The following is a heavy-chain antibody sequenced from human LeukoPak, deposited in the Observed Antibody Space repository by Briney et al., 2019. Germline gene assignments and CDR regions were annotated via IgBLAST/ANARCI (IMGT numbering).Heavy chain of an antibody. Sequence: GGSLRLSCAASGFTVSSNYMSWVRQAPGKGLEWVSVIYSGGSTYYADSVKGRFTISRDNSKNTLYLQMNSLRAEDTAVYYCAREGYDSSGYYDYWGQGTLVTVSS. J-gene: IGHJ4*02. CDR1: GFTVSSNY. CDR2: IYSGGST. D-gene: IGHD3-22*01. V-gene: IGHV3-53*01. CDR3: AREGYDSSGYYDY.